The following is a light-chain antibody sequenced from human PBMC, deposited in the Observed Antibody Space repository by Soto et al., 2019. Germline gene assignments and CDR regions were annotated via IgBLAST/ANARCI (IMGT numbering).Light chain of an antibody. Sequence: DIQMTQSPSTLSASVGDRVTITCRASQSVSSWLAWYQQKPGKAPKLLMYKASSLESGVPSRFSGSGSGTDFTLTISSLQPDDFATYSCQQYNSYSRTFGQGTKLEIK. V-gene: IGKV1-5*03. CDR3: QQYNSYSRT. CDR1: QSVSSW. CDR2: KAS. J-gene: IGKJ2*01.